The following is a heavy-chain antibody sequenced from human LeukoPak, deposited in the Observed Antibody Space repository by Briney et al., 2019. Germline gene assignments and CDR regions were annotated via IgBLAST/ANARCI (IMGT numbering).Heavy chain of an antibody. D-gene: IGHD4-17*01. CDR2: IYYSGST. CDR3: ARGYGDHQDAFDI. J-gene: IGHJ3*02. CDR1: GGSISSGDYY. V-gene: IGHV4-30-4*01. Sequence: SQTLSLTCTVSGGSISSGDYYWSWIRQPPGKGLEWIGYIYYSGSTYYNPSLKSRVTISVDTSKNQFSLKLSSVTAADTAVYYCARGYGDHQDAFDIWGQGTMVTVSS.